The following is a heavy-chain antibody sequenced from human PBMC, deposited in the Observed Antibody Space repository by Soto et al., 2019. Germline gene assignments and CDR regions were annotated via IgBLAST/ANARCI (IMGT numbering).Heavy chain of an antibody. V-gene: IGHV4-30-4*01. D-gene: IGHD2-21*02. CDR3: ARENFGGGDCSTIDY. J-gene: IGHJ4*02. CDR1: GDSISVGEYY. CDR2: IYNNGYT. Sequence: QVQLQESGPGLVKPSETLSLTCSVSGDSISVGEYYWSWIRQPPGKGLEWIGYIYNNGYTDYNPSLQSRVSMSVDTSKNQFFLKLNSVTAADTAVYYCARENFGGGDCSTIDYWGQGTLVTVSS.